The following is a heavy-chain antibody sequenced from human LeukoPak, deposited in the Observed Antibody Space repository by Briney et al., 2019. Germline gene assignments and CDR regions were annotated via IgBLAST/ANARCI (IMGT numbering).Heavy chain of an antibody. Sequence: GGSLRLSCAASGFTFSSYAMHWVRQAPGKGLEYVSAISSNGGSTYYANSVKGRFTISRDNSKNTLYLQMGSLRAEDMAVYYCARGSEDIVVVPAAILGAEYFQHWGQGTLVTVSS. CDR3: ARGSEDIVVVPAAILGAEYFQH. V-gene: IGHV3-64*01. D-gene: IGHD2-2*02. CDR2: ISSNGGST. CDR1: GFTFSSYA. J-gene: IGHJ1*01.